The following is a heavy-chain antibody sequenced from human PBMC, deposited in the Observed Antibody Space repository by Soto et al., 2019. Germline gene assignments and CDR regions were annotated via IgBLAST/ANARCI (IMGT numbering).Heavy chain of an antibody. CDR1: GGSISSGDYY. Sequence: QVQLQESGPGLVKPSQTLSLTCTVSGGSISSGDYYWSWIRQPPGKGLEWIGYIYYSGSTYYNPSLKSRVTISVDTSKTQFSLKLSSVTAADTAVYYCARVNIVVVVAATHEYFQHWGQGTLVTVSS. CDR3: ARVNIVVVVAATHEYFQH. CDR2: IYYSGST. D-gene: IGHD2-15*01. J-gene: IGHJ1*01. V-gene: IGHV4-30-4*01.